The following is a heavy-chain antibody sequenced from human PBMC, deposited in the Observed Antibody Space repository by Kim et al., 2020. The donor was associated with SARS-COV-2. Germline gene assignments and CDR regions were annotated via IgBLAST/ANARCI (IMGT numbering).Heavy chain of an antibody. CDR2: IISSSRTYT. CDR3: ARDETPGGDYHRFDI. V-gene: IGHV3-21*01. Sequence: GGSLRLSCAASGFTFSSYSMNWVRQAPGKGLEWVSSIISSSRTYTYYADSVKGRFTISRDNAKSSLYLQMNSLRAEDTAIYYCARDETPGGDYHRFDIWG. J-gene: IGHJ3*02. D-gene: IGHD4-17*01. CDR1: GFTFSSYS.